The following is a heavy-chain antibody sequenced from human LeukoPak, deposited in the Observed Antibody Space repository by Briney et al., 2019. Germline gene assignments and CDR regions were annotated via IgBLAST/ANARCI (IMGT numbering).Heavy chain of an antibody. CDR3: ARVGYCSGGSCFPLDY. J-gene: IGHJ4*02. D-gene: IGHD2-15*01. CDR2: ISSSSSYI. Sequence: GGSLRLSCAASGFTFSSYSMNWVRQAPGKGLEWVSSISSSSSYIYYADSVKGRFTISRDNAKNSLYLQMNSLRAEDTAVYYCARVGYCSGGSCFPLDYWGPGTLVTVSS. V-gene: IGHV3-21*01. CDR1: GFTFSSYS.